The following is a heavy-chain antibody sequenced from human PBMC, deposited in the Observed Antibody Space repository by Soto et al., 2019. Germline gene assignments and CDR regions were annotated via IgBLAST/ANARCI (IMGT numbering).Heavy chain of an antibody. Sequence: QVQLVQSGVEVKKPGASVKVSCQASGYTFTNYGITWLRQAPGQGLEWMVWVSAYNRNTNYAQRFQDRVTMTTDTSTRTAYMELRNLKSDDTAIYFCARERQYEPLLYWGQGTLVTVSS. CDR2: VSAYNRNT. J-gene: IGHJ4*02. V-gene: IGHV1-18*01. D-gene: IGHD2-2*01. CDR1: GYTFTNYG. CDR3: ARERQYEPLLY.